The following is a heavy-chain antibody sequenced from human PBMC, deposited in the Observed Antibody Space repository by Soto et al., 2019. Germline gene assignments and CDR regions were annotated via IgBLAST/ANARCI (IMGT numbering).Heavy chain of an antibody. D-gene: IGHD4-17*01. CDR2: ISSNSATI. V-gene: IGHV3-9*02. Sequence: EVQLVESGGGLVQPGRSLRLSCVASGFIADDYAMHWVRQAPGKGLEWVSGISSNSATINYADSVKGRFTISRDNAKNSRFLQMNRLRPEDTAFYYCVKDMKWGGMTTIHYFDSWGQGTLVTVSS. J-gene: IGHJ4*02. CDR1: GFIADDYA. CDR3: VKDMKWGGMTTIHYFDS.